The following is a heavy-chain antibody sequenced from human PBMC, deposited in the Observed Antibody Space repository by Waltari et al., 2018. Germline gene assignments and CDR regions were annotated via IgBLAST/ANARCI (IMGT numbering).Heavy chain of an antibody. D-gene: IGHD3-10*02. V-gene: IGHV3-53*01. CDR1: GFTVSSTY. Sequence: EVQLVESGGGLIQPGGSLRLSCAASGFTVSSTYMSWVRQAPGKGLEWVSVIYSGGSTYYADSVKGRFTISRDNSKNTLYLQMNSLRAEDTAVYYCARQRLSGDDAFDIWGQGTMVTVSS. J-gene: IGHJ3*02. CDR2: IYSGGST. CDR3: ARQRLSGDDAFDI.